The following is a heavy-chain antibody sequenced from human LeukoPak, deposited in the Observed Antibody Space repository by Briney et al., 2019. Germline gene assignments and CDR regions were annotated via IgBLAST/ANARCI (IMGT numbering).Heavy chain of an antibody. CDR2: ISYDGSNK. D-gene: IGHD6-13*01. CDR3: AKDGYSSSWSLYYYYYYGMDV. Sequence: GGSLRLSCAGSGFTFSNYSINWVRQAPGKGLEWVAVISYDGSNKYYADSVKGRFTISRDNSKNTLYLQMNSLRAEDTAVYYCAKDGYSSSWSLYYYYYYGMDVWGQGTTVTVSS. J-gene: IGHJ6*02. CDR1: GFTFSNYS. V-gene: IGHV3-30*18.